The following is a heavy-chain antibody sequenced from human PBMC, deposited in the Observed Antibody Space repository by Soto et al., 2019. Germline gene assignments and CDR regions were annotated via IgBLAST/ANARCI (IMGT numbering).Heavy chain of an antibody. V-gene: IGHV1-18*01. CDR2: IGAYNGNT. D-gene: IGHD3-10*01. CDR3: AKLARYGSGSPLYYFDY. J-gene: IGHJ4*02. CDR1: GYTFTSYG. Sequence: QVQLVQSGAEVKKPGASVKVSCKASGYTFTSYGISWVRQAPGQGLEWMGWIGAYNGNTNYAQKLKGRVTMTTDASTSTAYMELRSLRSDDTAVYYCAKLARYGSGSPLYYFDYWGQGTLVTVSS.